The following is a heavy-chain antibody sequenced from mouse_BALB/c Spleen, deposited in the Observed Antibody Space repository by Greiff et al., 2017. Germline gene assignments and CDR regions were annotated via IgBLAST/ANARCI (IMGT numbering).Heavy chain of an antibody. V-gene: IGHV5-9-4*01. D-gene: IGHD1-2*01. CDR3: ARGVTTAGPFAY. CDR2: ISSGGSYT. CDR1: GFTFSSYA. Sequence: EVKLQESGGGLVKPGGSLKLSCAASGFTFSSYAMSWVRQSPEKRLEWVAEISSGGSYTYYPDTVTGRFTISRDNAKNTLYLEMSSLRSEDTAMYYCARGVTTAGPFAYWGQGTLGTVSA. J-gene: IGHJ3*01.